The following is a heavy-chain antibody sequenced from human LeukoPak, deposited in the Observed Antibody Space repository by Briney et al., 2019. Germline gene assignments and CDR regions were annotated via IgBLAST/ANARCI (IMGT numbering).Heavy chain of an antibody. V-gene: IGHV4-59*01. CDR2: IYYSGST. J-gene: IGHJ4*02. CDR3: AREEVVGAPFDY. D-gene: IGHD1-26*01. CDR1: GGSISSYY. Sequence: SETLSLTCTVSGGSISSYYWSWIQQPPGKGLEWIGYIYYSGSTNYNPSLKSRVTISVDTSKNQFSLKLSSVTAADTAVYYCAREEVVGAPFDYWGQGTLVTVSS.